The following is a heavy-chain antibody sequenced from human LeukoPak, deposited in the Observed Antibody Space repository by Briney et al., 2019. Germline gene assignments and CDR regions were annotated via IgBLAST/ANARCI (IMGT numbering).Heavy chain of an antibody. CDR3: ARGSMVRGVNFDY. CDR2: IYHSGST. D-gene: IGHD3-10*01. J-gene: IGHJ4*02. V-gene: IGHV4-30-2*01. CDR1: GGSIGSGGYS. Sequence: SETLSLTCAVSGGSIGSGGYSWSWIRQPPGKGLEWIGYIYHSGSTYYNPSLKSRVTISVDRSKNQFSLKLSSVTAADTAVYYCARGSMVRGVNFDYWGQGTLVTVSS.